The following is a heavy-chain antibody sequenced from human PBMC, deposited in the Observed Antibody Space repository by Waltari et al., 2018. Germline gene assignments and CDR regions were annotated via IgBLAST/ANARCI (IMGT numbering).Heavy chain of an antibody. CDR2: IYHSGST. CDR1: GYSISSGYY. Sequence: QVQLQESGPGLVKPSETLSLTCAVSGYSISSGYYWGWIRQPPGKGLEWIGSIYHSGSTYYNPSLKSRVTISVDTSKNQFALKLSSVTAADTAVYYCARESDVLLWFGELSPGNFDYWGQGTLVTVSS. V-gene: IGHV4-38-2*02. D-gene: IGHD3-10*01. CDR3: ARESDVLLWFGELSPGNFDY. J-gene: IGHJ4*02.